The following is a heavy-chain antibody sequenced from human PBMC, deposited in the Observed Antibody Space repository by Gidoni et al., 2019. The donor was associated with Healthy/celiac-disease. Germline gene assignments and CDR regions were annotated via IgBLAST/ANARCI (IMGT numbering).Heavy chain of an antibody. CDR3: ARVGGYSGYVNLGDYYYYGMDV. J-gene: IGHJ6*02. CDR1: GFTFSSSS. D-gene: IGHD5-12*01. V-gene: IGHV3-48*02. CDR2: ISSSSSTI. Sequence: EVQLVESGGGLVQPGGSLRLSCAASGFTFSSSSMNWVRQAPGKGLEWVSYISSSSSTIYYADSVKGRFTISRDNAKNSLYLQMNSLRDEDTAVYYCARVGGYSGYVNLGDYYYYGMDVWGQGTTVTVSS.